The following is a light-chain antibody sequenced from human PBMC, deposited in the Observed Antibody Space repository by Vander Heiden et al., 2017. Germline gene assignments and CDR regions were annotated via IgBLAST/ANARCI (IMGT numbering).Light chain of an antibody. CDR2: AAY. CDR3: QKYNTGVT. Sequence: DIQRPQSPSSLSASVGDTLTTTCRASLCISNYLAWYQQRPEQVTKLLIYAAYPLQSGVPSRCSGGGSGADFPLTISGLQPEEVASYYCQKYNTGVTFGPGTKVDLK. CDR1: LCISNY. J-gene: IGKJ3*01. V-gene: IGKV1-27*01.